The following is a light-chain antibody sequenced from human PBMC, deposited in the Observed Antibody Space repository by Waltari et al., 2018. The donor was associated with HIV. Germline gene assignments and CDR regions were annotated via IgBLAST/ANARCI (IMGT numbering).Light chain of an antibody. Sequence: SYQVRQPLSESVALGQPATIPCEGNTVGRHRVHWYQQKPGQDPLLVICRDDKRPSGIPERFSGSNTGNTATLTISRAQAGDEADYYCQVWDSSSSCVIFGAGTKLTVL. CDR2: RDD. CDR1: TVGRHR. CDR3: QVWDSSSSCVI. J-gene: IGLJ2*01. V-gene: IGLV3-9*01.